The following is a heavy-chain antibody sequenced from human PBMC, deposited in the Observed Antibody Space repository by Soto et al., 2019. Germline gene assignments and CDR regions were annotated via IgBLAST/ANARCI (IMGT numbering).Heavy chain of an antibody. CDR2: IRSKANSYAT. CDR3: SAQYCSGGSCSGD. CDR1: GFTFSGSA. Sequence: EVPLVESGGGLVQPGGSLKLSCAASGFTFSGSAMHWVRQASGKGLEWVGRIRSKANSYATAYAASVKGRFTISRDDSKNTAYLQMNSLKTEDTAVYYCSAQYCSGGSCSGDWGQGTLVTVSS. J-gene: IGHJ4*02. V-gene: IGHV3-73*01. D-gene: IGHD2-15*01.